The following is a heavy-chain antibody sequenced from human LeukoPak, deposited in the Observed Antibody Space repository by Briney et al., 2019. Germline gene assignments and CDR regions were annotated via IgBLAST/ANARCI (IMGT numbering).Heavy chain of an antibody. CDR3: ARVDGDYANY. J-gene: IGHJ4*02. D-gene: IGHD4-17*01. CDR1: GGSFSGYY. CDR2: INHSGST. Sequence: PSETLSLTCAVYGGSFSGYYWSWIRQPPGKGLEWIGEINHSGSTNYNPSLKSRVTISVDTSKNQFSLKLSSVTAADTAVYYCARVDGDYANYWGQGTLVTVSS. V-gene: IGHV4-34*01.